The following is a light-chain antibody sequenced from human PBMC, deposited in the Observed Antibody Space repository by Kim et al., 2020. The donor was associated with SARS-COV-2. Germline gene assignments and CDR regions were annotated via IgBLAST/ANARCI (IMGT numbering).Light chain of an antibody. J-gene: IGKJ1*01. Sequence: AAVGDRVTITCRARQDIANTLAWYQKKPGKVPKVLIYAASTLQSGVPSRFSGGGSGTEFTLTIGSRQTEDVATYYCQKYNSAPWTFGPGTKVDIK. V-gene: IGKV1-27*01. CDR1: QDIANT. CDR3: QKYNSAPWT. CDR2: AAS.